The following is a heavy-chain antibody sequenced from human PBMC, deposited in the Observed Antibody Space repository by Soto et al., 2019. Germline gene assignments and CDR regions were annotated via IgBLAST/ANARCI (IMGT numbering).Heavy chain of an antibody. D-gene: IGHD3-3*01. Sequence: GGSLRLSCAASGFTFSDYYMRWIRQAPGKGLEWVSYISSSSSYTNYADSVKGRFTISRDNAKNSLYLQMNSLRAEDTAVYYCAKAIEYDFWSGYSRWAYYYYGMDVLGQGTTVTVSS. CDR1: GFTFSDYY. V-gene: IGHV3-11*06. J-gene: IGHJ6*02. CDR2: ISSSSSYT. CDR3: AKAIEYDFWSGYSRWAYYYYGMDV.